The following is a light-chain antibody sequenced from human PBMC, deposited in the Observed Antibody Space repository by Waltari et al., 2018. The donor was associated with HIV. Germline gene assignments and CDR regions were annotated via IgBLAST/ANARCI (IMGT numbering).Light chain of an antibody. CDR3: QQYDNVPVT. Sequence: DIQMTQSPSSLSASVGDRVTITCQASQDISSYLNWYQQKLGKAPKLLIYDASDLETGVPSMFSGSGSGTDFTFTISSLQPADIATYYCQQYDNVPVTFGPGTKVEIK. CDR2: DAS. V-gene: IGKV1-33*01. J-gene: IGKJ3*01. CDR1: QDISSY.